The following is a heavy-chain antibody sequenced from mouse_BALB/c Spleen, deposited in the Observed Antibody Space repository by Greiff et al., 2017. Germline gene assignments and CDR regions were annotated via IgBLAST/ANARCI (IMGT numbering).Heavy chain of an antibody. CDR2: IYPGGGYT. J-gene: IGHJ2*01. V-gene: IGHV1-63*02. CDR3: AREELRGGY. CDR1: GYTFTNYW. D-gene: IGHD1-1*01. Sequence: QVQLKESGAELVRPGTSVKISCKASGYTFTNYWLGWVKQRPGHGLEWIGDIYPGGGYTNYNEKFKGKATLTADTSSSTAYMQLSSLTSEDSAVYFCAREELRGGYWGQGTTLTVSS.